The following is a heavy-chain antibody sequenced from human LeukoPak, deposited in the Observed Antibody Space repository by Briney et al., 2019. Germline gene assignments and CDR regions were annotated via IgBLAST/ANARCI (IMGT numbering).Heavy chain of an antibody. Sequence: PGGSLRLSCAASGFTFSHYTMNWAPQPPGKGLEWVSDISSSSRTISYADSVKGRFTISRDNAKNSLYLQMNSLRDEDTAVYYCAREKWGAAAGTDYWGQGTLVTVSS. V-gene: IGHV3-48*02. CDR3: AREKWGAAAGTDY. CDR2: ISSSSRTI. J-gene: IGHJ4*02. D-gene: IGHD6-13*01. CDR1: GFTFSHYT.